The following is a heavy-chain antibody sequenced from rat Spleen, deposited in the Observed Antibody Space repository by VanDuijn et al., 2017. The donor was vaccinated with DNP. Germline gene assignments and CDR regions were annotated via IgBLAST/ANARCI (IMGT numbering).Heavy chain of an antibody. J-gene: IGHJ1*01. D-gene: IGHD1-11*01. V-gene: IGHV5-7*01. CDR3: ARDVDYGPGYFDF. CDR2: ISHSYGTT. CDR1: GFTFSHYY. Sequence: EVQLVESGGGLVQPGRSLKLSCAASGFTFSHYYMAWVRQTPKKGLEWVAIISHSYGTTYYPDSVKGRFTISRDNGESSLFLQMNSLKSEDTATYYCARDVDYGPGYFDFWGPGTMVTVSS.